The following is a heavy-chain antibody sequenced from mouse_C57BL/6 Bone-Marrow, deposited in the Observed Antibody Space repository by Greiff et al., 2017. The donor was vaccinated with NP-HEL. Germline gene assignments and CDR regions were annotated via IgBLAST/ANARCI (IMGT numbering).Heavy chain of an antibody. CDR3: ARREITTVEDYFDY. Sequence: VQLKQSGPVLVKPGASVKMSCKASGYTFTDYYMNWVKQSHGKSLEWIGVINPYNGGTSYNQKFKGKATLTVDKSSSTAYMELNSLTSEDSAVYYCARREITTVEDYFDYWGQGTTLTVSS. CDR2: INPYNGGT. D-gene: IGHD1-1*01. J-gene: IGHJ2*01. V-gene: IGHV1-19*01. CDR1: GYTFTDYY.